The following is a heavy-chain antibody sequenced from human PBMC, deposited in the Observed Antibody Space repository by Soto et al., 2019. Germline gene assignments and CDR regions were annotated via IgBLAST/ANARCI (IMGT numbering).Heavy chain of an antibody. CDR2: ISGSGGNT. V-gene: IGHV3-23*01. Sequence: SGGSLRLSCAASGFTFSNYALSWVRQAPGKGLEWVSGISGSGGNTYYADSVKGRFTISRDNSKNTLYLQMNSLRAEDTAVYYCAKRNYYDSRGYFYPYYFDYWGQGTLVTVSS. CDR1: GFTFSNYA. CDR3: AKRNYYDSRGYFYPYYFDY. J-gene: IGHJ4*02. D-gene: IGHD3-22*01.